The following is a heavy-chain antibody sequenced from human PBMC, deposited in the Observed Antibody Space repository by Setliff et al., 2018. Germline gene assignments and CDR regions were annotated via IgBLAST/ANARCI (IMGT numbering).Heavy chain of an antibody. Sequence: PSETLSFTCSVYGGSFDTYYWSWIRQPPGKGLEWFGEINHSGSGDYNPSFKSRVTISVDTSKKQFSLTLTSVTAADTALYYCRQAVVGRDVFDIWGQGTVVTVSS. V-gene: IGHV4-34*01. J-gene: IGHJ3*02. CDR2: INHSGSG. CDR3: RQAVVGRDVFDI. CDR1: GGSFDTYY. D-gene: IGHD1-1*01.